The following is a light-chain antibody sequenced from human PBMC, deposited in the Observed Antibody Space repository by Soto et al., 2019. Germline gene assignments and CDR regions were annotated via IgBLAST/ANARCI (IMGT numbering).Light chain of an antibody. J-gene: IGLJ1*01. CDR1: SSDIGGYNS. CDR3: SSYTSSSTLV. CDR2: AVT. V-gene: IGLV2-14*01. Sequence: QSVLTQPASVSGSPGQSITISCTGTSSDIGGYNSVSWYQQHPGKAPKLMIYAVTNRPSGVSNRFSGSKSGNTASLTISGLQAEDEADYYCSSYTSSSTLVFGTGTKVTVL.